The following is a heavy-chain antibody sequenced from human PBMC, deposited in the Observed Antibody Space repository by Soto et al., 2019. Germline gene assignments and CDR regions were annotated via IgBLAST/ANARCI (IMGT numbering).Heavy chain of an antibody. D-gene: IGHD1-7*01. CDR2: IYPGDSDT. J-gene: IGHJ5*02. Sequence: PGESLKISCKGSGYSFTSYWIGWVRQIPGKGLEWMGIIYPGDSDTRYSPSFQGQVTISADKSISTAYLQWSSLKASDTAMYYCAKTNNWNYVFNWFDPWGQGTLVTVSS. CDR3: AKTNNWNYVFNWFDP. CDR1: GYSFTSYW. V-gene: IGHV5-51*01.